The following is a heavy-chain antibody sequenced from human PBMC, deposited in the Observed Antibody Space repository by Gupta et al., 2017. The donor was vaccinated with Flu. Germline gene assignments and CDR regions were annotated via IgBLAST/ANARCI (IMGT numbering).Heavy chain of an antibody. CDR3: ARVRYQLLMSP. D-gene: IGHD2-8*01. CDR2: INYGGST. V-gene: IGHV4-34*01. CDR1: GGAFSDYD. Sequence: GGAFSDYDWSGVRQAPGKGLEWIGEINYGGSTNYNPSRKSRVTISVDTSKNQFSLNLRSLTAADTAMYYCARVRYQLLMSPWGQGTQVTVSS. J-gene: IGHJ5*02.